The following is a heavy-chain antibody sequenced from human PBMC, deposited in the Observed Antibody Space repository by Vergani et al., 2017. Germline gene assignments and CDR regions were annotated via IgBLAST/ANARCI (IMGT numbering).Heavy chain of an antibody. CDR3: AKDGSYDSSGYPGY. Sequence: QVQLVESGGGVVQPGRSLRLSCAASGFTFSSYGMHWVRQAPGKGLEWVAVISYDGSNKYYADSVKGRFTISRDKSKNTLYLQMNSLRAEDTAVYYCAKDGSYDSSGYPGYWGQGTLVTVSS. D-gene: IGHD3-22*01. CDR2: ISYDGSNK. J-gene: IGHJ4*02. CDR1: GFTFSSYG. V-gene: IGHV3-30*18.